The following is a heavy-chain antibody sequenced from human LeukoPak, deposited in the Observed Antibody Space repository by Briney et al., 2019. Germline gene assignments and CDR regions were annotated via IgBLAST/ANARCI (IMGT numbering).Heavy chain of an antibody. CDR2: IYYSGGT. Sequence: SETLSLTCIVSGXSISSITYSWGWIRQPPGKGLESIGSIYYSGGTYYNPSLNSRATISVDTSKNHFSLNLSSVTAADTAVYYCARRYSGSGNWDYWGQGTLVTVSS. CDR1: GXSISSITYS. D-gene: IGHD3-10*01. J-gene: IGHJ4*02. CDR3: ARRYSGSGNWDY. V-gene: IGHV4-39*02.